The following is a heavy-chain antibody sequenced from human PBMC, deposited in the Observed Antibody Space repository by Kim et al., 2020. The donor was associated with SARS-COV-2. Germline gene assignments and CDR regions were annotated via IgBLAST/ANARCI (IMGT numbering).Heavy chain of an antibody. D-gene: IGHD6-19*01. CDR3: AKVGIGGSITVTGFFDY. Sequence: GGSLRLSCAASGFTFRSYAMTWVRQAPWKGLEWVSVISGNSGSTYYADSVKGRFTISRDNPKNTLYLQMNSLRAEDTAVYYCAKVGIGGSITVTGFFDYWGQGTLVTVSS. V-gene: IGHV3-23*01. CDR2: ISGNSGST. J-gene: IGHJ4*02. CDR1: GFTFRSYA.